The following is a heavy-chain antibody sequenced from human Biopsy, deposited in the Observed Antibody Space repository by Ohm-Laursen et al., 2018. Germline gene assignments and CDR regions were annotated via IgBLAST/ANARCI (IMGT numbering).Heavy chain of an antibody. CDR1: GFTFSRYA. D-gene: IGHD2/OR15-2a*01. CDR2: ISGSGRT. Sequence: SLRLSCTAFGFTFSRYAMSWVRQAPGKGLEWVSAISGSGRTYYADSVKGRFTISRDNSKNTLFLQLSSLRAEDTAVYFCAKDKGTFNFYYYGMDVWGQGTTVTVSS. V-gene: IGHV3-23*01. J-gene: IGHJ6*02. CDR3: AKDKGTFNFYYYGMDV.